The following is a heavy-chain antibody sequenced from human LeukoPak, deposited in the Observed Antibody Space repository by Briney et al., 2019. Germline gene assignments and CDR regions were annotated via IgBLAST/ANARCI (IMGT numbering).Heavy chain of an antibody. CDR2: ISNRGDGT. CDR3: ASVSPMVRGADAFDI. V-gene: IGHV3-23*01. D-gene: IGHD3-10*01. CDR1: GFTFSDYA. Sequence: GGSLRLSCAASGFTFSDYAMSWVRQAPGKGLEWVSGISNRGDGTYYAASVKGRFTISRDNSKNTLYLQMNSLRAEDTAVYYCASVSPMVRGADAFDIWGQGTMVTVSP. J-gene: IGHJ3*02.